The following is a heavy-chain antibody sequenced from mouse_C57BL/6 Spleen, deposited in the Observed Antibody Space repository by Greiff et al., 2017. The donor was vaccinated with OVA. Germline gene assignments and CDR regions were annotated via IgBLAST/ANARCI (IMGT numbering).Heavy chain of an antibody. CDR2: INPSNGGT. Sequence: QVQLQQPGTELVKPGASVKLSCKASGYTFTSYWMHWVKQRPGQGLEWIGNINPSNGGTNYNEKFKSKATLTVDKSSSTAYMQLSSLTSEDSAVYYSARVGQLRLLWFAYWGKGTLVTVSA. D-gene: IGHD3-2*02. J-gene: IGHJ3*01. V-gene: IGHV1-53*01. CDR3: ARVGQLRLLWFAY. CDR1: GYTFTSYW.